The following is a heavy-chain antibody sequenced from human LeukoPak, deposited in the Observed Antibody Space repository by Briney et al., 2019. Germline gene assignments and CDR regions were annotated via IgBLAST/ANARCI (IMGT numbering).Heavy chain of an antibody. J-gene: IGHJ4*02. CDR2: VDPEDGET. D-gene: IGHD1-26*01. V-gene: IGHV1-69-2*01. CDR1: GYTFTDYY. CDR3: ATGLIVGALYFDY. Sequence: GASVKVSCTASGYTFTDYYMHWVQQAPGKGLEWMGRVDPEDGETIYAEKFQGRVTITADTSTDTAYMELSSLRSEDTAVYYCATGLIVGALYFDYWGQGTLVTVSS.